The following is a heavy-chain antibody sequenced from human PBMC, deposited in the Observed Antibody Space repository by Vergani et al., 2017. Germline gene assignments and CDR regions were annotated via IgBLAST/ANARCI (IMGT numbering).Heavy chain of an antibody. Sequence: QVQLVESGGGVVQPGRSLRLSCAASGFTFSSYGMHWVRQAPGKGLEWVAVISYDGSNKYYADSGKGRFTISRDNSKNTLYLQMNSLRAEDTAVYYWAKPSRPTQYYFDYWGQGTLVTVSS. CDR1: GFTFSSYG. J-gene: IGHJ4*02. CDR3: AKPSRPTQYYFDY. CDR2: ISYDGSNK. V-gene: IGHV3-30*18.